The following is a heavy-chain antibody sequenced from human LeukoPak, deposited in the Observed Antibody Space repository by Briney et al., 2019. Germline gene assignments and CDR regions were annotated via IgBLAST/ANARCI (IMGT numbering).Heavy chain of an antibody. Sequence: GASVKVSCKASGYTFTSYAMNWVRQAPGQGLEWMGWINTNTGNPTYAQGFTGRFVFSLDTSVSTAYLQISSLKAEDTAVYYCARGPAYYDFWSGYYADYYYYMDVWGKGTTVTVSS. V-gene: IGHV7-4-1*02. CDR1: GYTFTSYA. CDR3: ARGPAYYDFWSGYYADYYYYMDV. J-gene: IGHJ6*03. CDR2: INTNTGNP. D-gene: IGHD3-3*01.